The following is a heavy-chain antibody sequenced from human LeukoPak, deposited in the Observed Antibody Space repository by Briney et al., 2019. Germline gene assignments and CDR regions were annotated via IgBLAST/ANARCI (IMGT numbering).Heavy chain of an antibody. CDR2: MNPNSGNT. J-gene: IGHJ6*02. D-gene: IGHD2-2*01. Sequence: ASVKVSCKASGYTFTSYDINWVRQATGQGLEWMRWMNPNSGNTGYAQKFQGRVTITRNTSISTAYMELSRLRSDDTAVYYCARDLSPAAPYGMDVWGQGTTVTVSS. CDR1: GYTFTSYD. V-gene: IGHV1-8*03. CDR3: ARDLSPAAPYGMDV.